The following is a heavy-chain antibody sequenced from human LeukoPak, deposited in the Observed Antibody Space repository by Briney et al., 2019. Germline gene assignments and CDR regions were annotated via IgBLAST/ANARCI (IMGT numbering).Heavy chain of an antibody. CDR1: GGTFSSYA. D-gene: IGHD3-22*01. J-gene: IGHJ3*02. V-gene: IGHV1-69*06. CDR2: IIPIFGTA. Sequence: GASVKVSCKASGGTFSSYAISWVRQAPGQGLEWMGGIIPIFGTANYAQKFQGRVTITADKSTSTAYMELSSLRSEDTAVYYCARAMAMGYDSSGHDAFDIWGQGTMVTVSS. CDR3: ARAMAMGYDSSGHDAFDI.